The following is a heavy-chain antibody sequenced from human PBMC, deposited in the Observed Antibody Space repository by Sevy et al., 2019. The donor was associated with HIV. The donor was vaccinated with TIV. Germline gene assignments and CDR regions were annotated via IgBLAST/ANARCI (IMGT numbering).Heavy chain of an antibody. D-gene: IGHD3-10*01. CDR2: IYPGDSDT. Sequence: GESLKISCKGSGFTFTNYWIAWVRQMPGKGLGWMGIIYPGDSDTRYSPSFQGQVTISADKSITTAYLQWSSLKASDTAMYYCARTYYYGSGNYCDAISRFGYWGQGTLVTVSS. J-gene: IGHJ4*02. CDR3: ARTYYYGSGNYCDAISRFGY. CDR1: GFTFTNYW. V-gene: IGHV5-51*01.